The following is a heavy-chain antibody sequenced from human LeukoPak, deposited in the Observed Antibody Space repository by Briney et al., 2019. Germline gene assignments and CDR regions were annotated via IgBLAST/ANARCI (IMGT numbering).Heavy chain of an antibody. CDR3: AKDPSYCSSTSCYLGSPSN. CDR2: ISGSGGST. CDR1: GFTFSSYA. V-gene: IGHV3-23*01. D-gene: IGHD2-2*01. Sequence: GGSLRLSCAASGFTFSSYAMSWVRQAPGKGLEWVSAISGSGGSTYYADSVKGRFTISRDNSKNTLYLQMNSLRAEDTAVYYCAKDPSYCSSTSCYLGSPSNWGQGTLVTVSS. J-gene: IGHJ4*02.